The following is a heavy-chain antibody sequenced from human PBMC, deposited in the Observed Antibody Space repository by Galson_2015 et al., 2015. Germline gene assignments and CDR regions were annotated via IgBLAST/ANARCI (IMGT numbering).Heavy chain of an antibody. V-gene: IGHV3-48*02. Sequence: SLRLSCAASGFTFSSYRMNWVRQAPGKGLEWVSYISSSGSSISYADSVKGRFTISRDNAKKSLYLQMNSLRDEDTAVYYCAGRFDYWGQGTLVTVSS. J-gene: IGHJ4*02. CDR3: AGRFDY. CDR2: ISSSGSSI. CDR1: GFTFSSYR.